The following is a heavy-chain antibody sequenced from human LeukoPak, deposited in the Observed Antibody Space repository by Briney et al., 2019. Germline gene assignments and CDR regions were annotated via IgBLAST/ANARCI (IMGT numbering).Heavy chain of an antibody. CDR2: INTNTGNP. Sequence: ASMKVSCKASGYTFTSYAMNWVRQAPGQGLEWMGWINTNTGNPTYAQGFTGRFVFSLDTSVSTAYLQISSLKAEDTAVYYCARDADIVVVVAAHNWFDPWGQGTLVTVSS. D-gene: IGHD2-15*01. CDR1: GYTFTSYA. J-gene: IGHJ5*02. CDR3: ARDADIVVVVAAHNWFDP. V-gene: IGHV7-4-1*02.